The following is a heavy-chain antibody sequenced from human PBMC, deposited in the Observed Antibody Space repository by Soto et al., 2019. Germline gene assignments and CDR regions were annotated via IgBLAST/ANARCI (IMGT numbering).Heavy chain of an antibody. J-gene: IGHJ4*02. V-gene: IGHV1-3*05. CDR3: ARAVAVPADFDY. Sequence: QVQLVQSGAEEKKPGASVKVSCKASGYPFTGYAMHWVRQAPGQRLEWMGWINAGNGNTKYSQKFQGRVTITRDTSACTAYMELSSLRSEDTAVYYCARAVAVPADFDYWGQGTLVTVSS. D-gene: IGHD6-19*01. CDR1: GYPFTGYA. CDR2: INAGNGNT.